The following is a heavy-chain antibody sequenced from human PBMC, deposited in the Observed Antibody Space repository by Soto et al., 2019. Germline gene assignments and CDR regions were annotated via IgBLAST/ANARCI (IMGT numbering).Heavy chain of an antibody. CDR3: ARDLYYYDSSGYYREYFQH. Sequence: GGSLRLSCAASGFTVSSNYMSWVRQAPGKGLEWVSVIYSGGSTYYADSVKGRFTISRDNSKNTLYLQMNSLRAEDTAVYYCARDLYYYDSSGYYREYFQHWGQGTLVTVSS. J-gene: IGHJ1*01. CDR1: GFTVSSNY. V-gene: IGHV3-66*01. D-gene: IGHD3-22*01. CDR2: IYSGGST.